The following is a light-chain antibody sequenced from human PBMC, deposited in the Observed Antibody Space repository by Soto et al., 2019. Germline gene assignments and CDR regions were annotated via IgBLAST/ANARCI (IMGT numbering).Light chain of an antibody. J-gene: IGLJ1*01. Sequence: QSALTQPASVSGSPGQSITISCTGTSSDVGGYNYVSSYQQHPGKAPKLMIYEVSNRPPGVSNRFSGSKSGNTASLTISGLQAEDEADYYCSSYTSRSTLDYVFGSGTKLTVL. CDR1: SSDVGGYNY. CDR2: EVS. V-gene: IGLV2-14*01. CDR3: SSYTSRSTLDYV.